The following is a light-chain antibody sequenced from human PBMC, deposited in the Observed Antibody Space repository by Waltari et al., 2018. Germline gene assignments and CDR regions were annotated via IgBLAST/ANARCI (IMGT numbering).Light chain of an antibody. J-gene: IGLJ2*01. CDR1: SSDVGGYNY. V-gene: IGLV2-14*03. Sequence: QSALTQPASVSGSPGQSITIPCTGTSSDVGGYNYVSWYQPHPGKAPKLTIYDVSNRPAGVSNRFSGCKSGNTASLTISGLQAEDEADYYCSAYTSSSTRVVFGGGTKLTVL. CDR3: SAYTSSSTRVV. CDR2: DVS.